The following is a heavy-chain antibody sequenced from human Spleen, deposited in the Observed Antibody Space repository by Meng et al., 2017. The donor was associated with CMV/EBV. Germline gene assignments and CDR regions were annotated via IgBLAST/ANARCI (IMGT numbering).Heavy chain of an antibody. CDR1: GFTFSDYY. J-gene: IGHJ4*02. CDR2: IWYDGSTK. D-gene: IGHD3-3*01. V-gene: IGHV3-33*08. Sequence: GESLKISCAASGFTFSDYYMSWIRQAPGKGLEWVAAIWYDGSTKHYADSVKGRFTISRDNSKNTLYLQMNSLRPEDTAIYYCASADYDFWSGLIWGQGTLVTVSS. CDR3: ASADYDFWSGLI.